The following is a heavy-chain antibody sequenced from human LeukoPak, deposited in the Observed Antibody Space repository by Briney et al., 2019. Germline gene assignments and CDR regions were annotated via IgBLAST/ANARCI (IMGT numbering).Heavy chain of an antibody. D-gene: IGHD3-3*01. J-gene: IGHJ6*03. V-gene: IGHV1-69*05. CDR2: IIPIFGTA. Sequence: ASVKVSCTASGGTFSSYAISWVRQAPGQGLEWMGGIIPIFGTANYAQKLQGRVTITTDESTSTAYMDLSSLRSEDTAVYYCARGRITTRYYYYMDVWGKGTTVTVSS. CDR3: ARGRITTRYYYYMDV. CDR1: GGTFSSYA.